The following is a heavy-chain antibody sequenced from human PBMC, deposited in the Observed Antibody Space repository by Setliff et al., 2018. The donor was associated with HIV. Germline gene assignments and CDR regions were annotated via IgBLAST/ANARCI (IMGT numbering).Heavy chain of an antibody. CDR3: ARGTTATDYYYYMDV. D-gene: IGHD4-17*01. V-gene: IGHV1-69-2*01. CDR1: GYTFTDYY. Sequence: GASVKVSCKASGYTFTDYYMHWVQQAPGKGLEWMGRVEPQHGETIFAGKFQGRVTITADTSTDTAYMELSSLRSEDKAVYFCARGTTATDYYYYMDVWGKGTSVTVSS. CDR2: VEPQHGET. J-gene: IGHJ6*03.